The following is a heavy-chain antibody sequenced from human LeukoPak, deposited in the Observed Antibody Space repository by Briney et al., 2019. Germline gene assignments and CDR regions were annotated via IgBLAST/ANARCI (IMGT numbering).Heavy chain of an antibody. CDR3: ARDRCSSVSCFGDMDV. CDR1: GGSISSHY. J-gene: IGHJ6*03. CDR2: VYKSGST. D-gene: IGHD2-2*01. V-gene: IGHV4-59*11. Sequence: PSETLSLTCEVSGGSISSHYWTWIRQSPGKGLEWIGNVYKSGSTKYHSSLQSRVTISVDTSKNQFALKLRSVTAADTAVYFCARDRCSSVSCFGDMDVWGKRTAVTVS.